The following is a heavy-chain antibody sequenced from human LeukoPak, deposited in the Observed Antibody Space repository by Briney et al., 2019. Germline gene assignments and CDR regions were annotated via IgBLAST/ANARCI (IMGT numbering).Heavy chain of an antibody. CDR1: GYSISSGYY. J-gene: IGHJ4*02. CDR3: AREGMAVGFARFPIFNY. D-gene: IGHD6-19*01. V-gene: IGHV4-38-2*02. Sequence: SETLSLTCAVSGYSISSGYYWGWIRQPPGKGLEWIGSIYHSGSTYYNPSLKSRVTISVDTSKNQFSLRLTSVTAADTAVYYCAREGMAVGFARFPIFNYWGQGTLVTVSS. CDR2: IYHSGST.